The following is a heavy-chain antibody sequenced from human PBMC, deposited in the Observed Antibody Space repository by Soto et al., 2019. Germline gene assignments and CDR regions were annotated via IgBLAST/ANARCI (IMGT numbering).Heavy chain of an antibody. CDR1: GGSISSYY. Sequence: PSETLSLTCTVSGGSISSYYWSWIRQPPGKGLEWIGYIYYSGSTNYNPSLKSRVTISVDTSKNQFSLKLSSVTAADTAVYYCVKRIRAAEGKSSRDGWGQGTTVAVSS. J-gene: IGHJ6*02. D-gene: IGHD6-13*01. CDR2: IYYSGST. CDR3: VKRIRAAEGKSSRDG. V-gene: IGHV4-59*01.